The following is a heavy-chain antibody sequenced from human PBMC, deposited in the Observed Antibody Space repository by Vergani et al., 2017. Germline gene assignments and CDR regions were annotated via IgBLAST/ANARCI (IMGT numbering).Heavy chain of an antibody. CDR3: AIVRYDFWSGYYSRSNWFDP. J-gene: IGHJ5*02. CDR1: GGSFSGYY. V-gene: IGHV4-34*01. D-gene: IGHD3-3*01. CDR2: INHSGST. Sequence: QVHLQQWGAGLLKPSETLSLTCAVYGGSFSGYYWSWIRQPPGKGLEWIGEINHSGSTNYNPSLKSRVTISVDTSKNQFSLKLSSVTAADTAVYYCAIVRYDFWSGYYSRSNWFDPWGQGTLVTVSS.